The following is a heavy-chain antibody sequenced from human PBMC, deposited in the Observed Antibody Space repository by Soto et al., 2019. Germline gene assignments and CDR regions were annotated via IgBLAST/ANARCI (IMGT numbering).Heavy chain of an antibody. D-gene: IGHD2-8*02. CDR2: ISRDGGTK. V-gene: IGHV3-30*03. J-gene: IGHJ4*02. CDR1: GFTVRTYG. Sequence: QVQLVESGGGVVQPGRSLRLSCAVSGFTVRTYGMHWVRQAPGKGLEWVAVISRDGGTKSYADSVKGRFTISRDNSRNTLFLEMNSLRGDDMAVYYCTGEVASGYWGQGTLVTVSS. CDR3: TGEVASGY.